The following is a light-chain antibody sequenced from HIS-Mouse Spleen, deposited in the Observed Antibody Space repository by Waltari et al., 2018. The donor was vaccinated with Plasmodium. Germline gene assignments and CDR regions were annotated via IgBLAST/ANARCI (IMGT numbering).Light chain of an antibody. CDR1: KLGDKY. Sequence: SYELTQPPSVSVSPGQTASITCSGAKLGDKYACWYQQKPGQSPVLVIYQDSKRPSCIPERFSGSNSGNTATLTISGTQAMDEADYYCQAWDSSTAWVFGGGTKLTVL. CDR3: QAWDSSTAWV. V-gene: IGLV3-1*01. J-gene: IGLJ2*01. CDR2: QDS.